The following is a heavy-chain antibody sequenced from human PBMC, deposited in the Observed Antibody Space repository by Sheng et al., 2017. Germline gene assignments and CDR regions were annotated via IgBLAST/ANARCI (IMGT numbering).Heavy chain of an antibody. Sequence: EVQLVESGGGLVQPGGSLRLSCAASGFTFSSYGMTWVRQAPGKGLEWVSGISTSGDYTYYVDSVKGRFTISRDNSKNTVYLQMNSLRVEDTARYYCAKKRGPGGYDSFDYWGQGTLVTVSS. CDR2: ISTSGDYT. D-gene: IGHD5-12*01. J-gene: IGHJ4*02. CDR1: GFTFSSYG. CDR3: AKKRGPGGYDSFDY. V-gene: IGHV3-23*04.